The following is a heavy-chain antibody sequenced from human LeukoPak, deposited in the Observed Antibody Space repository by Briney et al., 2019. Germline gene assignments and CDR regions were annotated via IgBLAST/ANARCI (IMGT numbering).Heavy chain of an antibody. CDR2: IIHSGST. D-gene: IGHD2-8*01. V-gene: IGHV4-34*01. Sequence: SETLSLTCGVYGGSFSGYYWTWIRQFPGMGLEWIGEIIHSGSTNYNPSLTSRVTLSVDTSKNQFSLQLSSVTAADTVVYYCARGILVTVYAAFDYWGQGSLVTVSS. J-gene: IGHJ4*02. CDR1: GGSFSGYY. CDR3: ARGILVTVYAAFDY.